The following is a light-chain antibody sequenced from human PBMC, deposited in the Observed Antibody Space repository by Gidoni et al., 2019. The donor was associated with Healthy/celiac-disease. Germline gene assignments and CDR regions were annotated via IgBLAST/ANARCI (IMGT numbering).Light chain of an antibody. J-gene: IGLJ2*01. V-gene: IGLV2-14*01. CDR2: DVS. Sequence: SALTQPASLSGSVGHSITISCTGTSSDVGGYNYVSWYQQHPGKAPKLMIYDVSNRPSGVSNRFSGSKSGNTASLTISGLQAEDEADYYCSSYTSSSTVFGGGTKLTVL. CDR1: SSDVGGYNY. CDR3: SSYTSSSTV.